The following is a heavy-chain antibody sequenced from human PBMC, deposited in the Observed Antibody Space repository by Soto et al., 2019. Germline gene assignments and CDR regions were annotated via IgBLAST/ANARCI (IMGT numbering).Heavy chain of an antibody. CDR3: ANDLWSEYS. V-gene: IGHV3-48*03. CDR1: GSTFSRYE. J-gene: IGHJ5*02. Sequence: EEQLVESGGGLVQPGGSLRLSCAASGSTFSRYEMNWGRQAPGKGLEWVSYISGSSSMIYYADSVKGRFTISRDNAKNSLYLQMNSLRAEDTAVYYCANDLWSEYSWGQGTLVTVSS. CDR2: ISGSSSMI. D-gene: IGHD3-3*01.